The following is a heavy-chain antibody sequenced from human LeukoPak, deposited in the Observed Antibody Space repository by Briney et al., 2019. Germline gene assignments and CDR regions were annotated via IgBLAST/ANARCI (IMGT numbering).Heavy chain of an antibody. CDR2: MNPNSGNT. CDR3: ARGSTGSGSYYAEYFQH. V-gene: IGHV1-8*01. D-gene: IGHD3-10*01. Sequence: GASVKGSCKASGYTFTSYDINWVRQATGQGLEWMGWMNPNSGNTGYAQKFQGRVTMTRNTSISTAYMELSSLRSEDTAVYYCARGSTGSGSYYAEYFQHWGQGTLVTVSS. CDR1: GYTFTSYD. J-gene: IGHJ1*01.